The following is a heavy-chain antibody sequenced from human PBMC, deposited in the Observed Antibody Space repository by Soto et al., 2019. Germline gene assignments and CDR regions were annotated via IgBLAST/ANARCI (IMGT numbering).Heavy chain of an antibody. CDR2: VTANAGST. Sequence: EVQLLESGGGFVQPGGSLRLSCAATGFTFSVYAMTWVRQAPGKGLEWVSAVTANAGSTYSADSVKGRFTISRDNSKNTLFLQMNSARAADRAVNYCASLGVGDWANYCYYYGMAVWGQGTTVTVSS. J-gene: IGHJ6*02. CDR3: ASLGVGDWANYCYYYGMAV. D-gene: IGHD2-21*02. CDR1: GFTFSVYA. V-gene: IGHV3-23*01.